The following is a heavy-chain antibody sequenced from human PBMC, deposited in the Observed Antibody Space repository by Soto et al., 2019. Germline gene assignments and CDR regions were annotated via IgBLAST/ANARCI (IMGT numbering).Heavy chain of an antibody. CDR2: INSDGSTT. D-gene: IGHD2-15*01. J-gene: IGHJ4*02. V-gene: IGHV3-74*01. Sequence: EVQLVESGGGLVQPGGSLRLSCAASGFTFSTYWMHWVRQAPGKGLVWVSRINSDGSTTSYADSVKCRFTISRDNAKNTLYLQMNSLRGEATAVYYCARGVYCSGGSCYPIGIDYWGQGTLVTVSS. CDR1: GFTFSTYW. CDR3: ARGVYCSGGSCYPIGIDY.